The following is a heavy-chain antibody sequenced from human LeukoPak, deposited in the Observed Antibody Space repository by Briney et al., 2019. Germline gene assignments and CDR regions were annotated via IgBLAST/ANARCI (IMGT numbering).Heavy chain of an antibody. V-gene: IGHV3-23*01. CDR2: FSGSGGST. D-gene: IGHD3-3*01. CDR3: AKQEAGGDFWSGYKD. J-gene: IGHJ4*02. CDR1: GFTFSSYA. Sequence: GGSLRLSCAASGFTFSSYAMSWVRQAPGKGLEWVSAFSGSGGSTYYADSVKGRFTISRDNSKNTLYLQMNSLRAEDTAVYYCAKQEAGGDFWSGYKDWGQGTLVTVSS.